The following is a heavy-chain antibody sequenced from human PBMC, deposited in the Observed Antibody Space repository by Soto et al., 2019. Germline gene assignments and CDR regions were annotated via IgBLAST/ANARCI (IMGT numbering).Heavy chain of an antibody. CDR3: ASGRGYGDV. CDR1: GGTFSSYT. Sequence: QVQLVQSGAEVKKPGSSVKVSCKASGGTFSSYTISWVRQAPGQGLEWMGRIIPILGIANYAQKFQGRVTITADNSTSTAYMALSSLRSEDKAVYYCASGRGYGDVWGQGTTVTVSS. CDR2: IIPILGIA. J-gene: IGHJ6*02. V-gene: IGHV1-69*02. D-gene: IGHD5-12*01.